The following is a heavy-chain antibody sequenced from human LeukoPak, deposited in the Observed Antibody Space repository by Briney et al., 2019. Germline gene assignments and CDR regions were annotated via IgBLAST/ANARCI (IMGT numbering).Heavy chain of an antibody. J-gene: IGHJ4*02. D-gene: IGHD6-19*01. V-gene: IGHV3-53*01. CDR2: IYSGGST. CDR1: GFTVSSNY. Sequence: GGSLRLSCAASGFTVSSNYMSWVRQAPGKGMEWVSVIYSGGSTYYADSVKDRFTISRDNSKNTLYLQMNSLRAEDTAVYYCARAGQWLANNYFDYWGQGTLVTVSS. CDR3: ARAGQWLANNYFDY.